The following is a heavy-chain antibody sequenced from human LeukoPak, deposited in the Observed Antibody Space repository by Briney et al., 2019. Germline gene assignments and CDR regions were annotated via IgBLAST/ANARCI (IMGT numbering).Heavy chain of an antibody. J-gene: IGHJ4*02. CDR1: GGSISSYY. D-gene: IGHD3-16*01. CDR2: ISYSGST. V-gene: IGHV4-59*12. CDR3: AREHPRGEVDDFDY. Sequence: SSETLSLTCTVSGGSISSYYWSWIRQPPGKGLEWIGYISYSGSTNYNPSLTSRVTISVDTSKNQFSLKLTSVTAADTAVYYCAREHPRGEVDDFDYWGQGTLVTVSS.